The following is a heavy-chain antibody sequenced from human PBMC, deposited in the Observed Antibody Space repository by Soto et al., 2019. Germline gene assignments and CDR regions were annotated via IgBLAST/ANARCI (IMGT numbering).Heavy chain of an antibody. CDR2: AHHSGRT. J-gene: IGHJ4*02. CDR3: ARTGHLFDY. Sequence: SETLCLTCTVSGGSMTSSNWWNWVRQSPGKGLEWIGEAHHSGRTNYNPSLKSRVTISVDKSKNHFSLKLSSMTAADTAVYYCARTGHLFDYWGQGISVTV. CDR1: GGSMTSSNW. V-gene: IGHV4-4*02.